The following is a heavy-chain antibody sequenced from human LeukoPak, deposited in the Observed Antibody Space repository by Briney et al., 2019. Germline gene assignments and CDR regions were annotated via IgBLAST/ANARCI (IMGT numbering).Heavy chain of an antibody. J-gene: IGHJ4*02. Sequence: SETLSLTCTVSGGSISSSSYYWGWIRQPPGKGLEWIGSIYYSGSTYYNPSLKSRVTISVDTSKNQFSLKLSSVTAAGTAVYYCARLNTPFRAPDYWGQGTLVTVSS. CDR2: IYYSGST. CDR1: GGSISSSSYY. V-gene: IGHV4-39*01. CDR3: ARLNTPFRAPDY. D-gene: IGHD3-16*01.